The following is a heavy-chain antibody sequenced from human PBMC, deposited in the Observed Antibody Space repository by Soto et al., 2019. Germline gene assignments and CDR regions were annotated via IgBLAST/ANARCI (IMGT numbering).Heavy chain of an antibody. D-gene: IGHD3-9*01. J-gene: IGHJ4*02. CDR1: GFTFSSYS. V-gene: IGHV3-21*01. CDR2: ISSSSSYI. Sequence: EVQLVESGGSLVKPGGSLRLSCAASGFTFSSYSMNWVRQAPGKGLEWVSSISSSSSYIYYADSVKGRFTISRDNAKNSLYLQMNSLRAEDTAVYYCARDLNGGYFDWLSYWGQGTLVTVSS. CDR3: ARDLNGGYFDWLSY.